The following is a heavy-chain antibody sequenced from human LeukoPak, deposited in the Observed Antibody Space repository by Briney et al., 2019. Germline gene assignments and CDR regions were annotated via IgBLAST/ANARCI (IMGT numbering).Heavy chain of an antibody. CDR1: GYSISSGYY. D-gene: IGHD2-2*01. Sequence: SETLSLTCTVSGYSISSGYYWGWIRQPPGKGLEWIGTIYHSGSTYYNPSLKSRATISVDTSKNQFSLKLTSVTAADTAVYCCARVRGYCSSTICYRYYFDYWGQGTLATVSS. CDR3: ARVRGYCSSTICYRYYFDY. CDR2: IYHSGST. V-gene: IGHV4-38-2*02. J-gene: IGHJ4*02.